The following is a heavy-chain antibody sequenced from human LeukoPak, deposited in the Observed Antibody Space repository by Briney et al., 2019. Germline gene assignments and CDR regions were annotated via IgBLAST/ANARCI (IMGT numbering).Heavy chain of an antibody. Sequence: SETLSLTCTVSGGSISSYYWSWIRQPPGKGLEWIGYIYDSGSTNYNPSLKSRVTISVDTSKNQFSLKLSSVTAADTAVYYCARGPLVYIAAAVTLYYYGMDVWGQGTTVTVSS. CDR2: IYDSGST. J-gene: IGHJ6*02. CDR3: ARGPLVYIAAAVTLYYYGMDV. D-gene: IGHD6-13*01. V-gene: IGHV4-59*01. CDR1: GGSISSYY.